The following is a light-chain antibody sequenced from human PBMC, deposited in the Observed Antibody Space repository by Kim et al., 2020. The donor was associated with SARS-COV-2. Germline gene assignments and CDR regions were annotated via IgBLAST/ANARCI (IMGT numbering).Light chain of an antibody. CDR1: SGHSSYA. J-gene: IGLJ3*02. CDR2: LNSDGSH. CDR3: QTWGTGIPV. V-gene: IGLV4-69*01. Sequence: ASVKLTCTLSSGHSSYAIARHQQQPEKGPRYLMKLNSDGSHSKGDGIPDRFSGSSSGAERYLTISSLQSEDEADYYCQTWGTGIPVFGGGTQLTVL.